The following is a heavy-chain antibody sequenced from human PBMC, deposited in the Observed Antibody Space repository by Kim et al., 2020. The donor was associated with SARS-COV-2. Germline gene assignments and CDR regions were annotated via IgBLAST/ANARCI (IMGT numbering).Heavy chain of an antibody. Sequence: SETLSLTCTVSGGSISSYFWNWIRQPPGKGLEWIGYIYYSGNTNYNPSLKSRVTISVDTSKNQFSLKLSSVTAADTAVYYCARSRNSGSYYWNAFDIWG. V-gene: IGHV4-59*08. CDR1: GGSISSYF. J-gene: IGHJ3*02. D-gene: IGHD1-26*01. CDR3: ARSRNSGSYYWNAFDI. CDR2: IYYSGNT.